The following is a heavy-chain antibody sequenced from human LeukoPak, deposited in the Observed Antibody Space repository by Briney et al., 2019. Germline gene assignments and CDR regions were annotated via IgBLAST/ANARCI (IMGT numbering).Heavy chain of an antibody. V-gene: IGHV3-15*01. J-gene: IGHJ6*03. CDR2: IKSKTDGGTT. Sequence: PGGSLRLSCAASGFTFSNAWMSWVRQAPGKGLEWVGRIKSKTDGGTTDYAAPVKGRFTISRDDSKNTLYLQMNSLKTEDTAVYYCTVNQLPTRYYYYYMDVWGKGTTVTVSS. CDR3: TVNQLPTRYYYYYMDV. D-gene: IGHD2-2*01. CDR1: GFTFSNAW.